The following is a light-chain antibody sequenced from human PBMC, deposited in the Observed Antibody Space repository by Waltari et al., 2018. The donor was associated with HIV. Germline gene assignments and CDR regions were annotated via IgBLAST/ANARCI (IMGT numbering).Light chain of an antibody. CDR2: EVS. CDR3: SSYAGSNNLV. V-gene: IGLV2-8*01. CDR1: SSDVGGYNY. Sequence: SGSPGQSVTISCTGTSSDVGGYNYVSWYQQHPGTAPKLMIYEVSKRPSGDPDRFSGSKSGNTASLTVSGLQAEDEADYYCSSYAGSNNLVFGGGTKLTVL. J-gene: IGLJ2*01.